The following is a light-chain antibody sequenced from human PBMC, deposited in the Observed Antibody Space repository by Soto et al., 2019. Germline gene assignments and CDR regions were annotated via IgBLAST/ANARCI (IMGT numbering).Light chain of an antibody. CDR1: SSDVGGYNY. J-gene: IGLJ2*01. Sequence: QSALTQPASVSGSPGQSITISCTGTSSDVGGYNYVSWYQQHPGKAPKLMIYDVSNRPSGVSNRFSGSKSGNTASLTISGLQAEDEAAYYCSSSTSSSTLMVFGGGTQLTVL. V-gene: IGLV2-14*01. CDR3: SSSTSSSTLMV. CDR2: DVS.